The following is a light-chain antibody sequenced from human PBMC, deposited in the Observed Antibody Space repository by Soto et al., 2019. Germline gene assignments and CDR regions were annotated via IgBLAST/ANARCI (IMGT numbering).Light chain of an antibody. CDR3: CSHTDSRTHI. V-gene: IGLV2-14*01. CDR1: SSDVGGYNY. J-gene: IGLJ1*01. Sequence: QSVLTQPASVSGSPGQSITISCTGTSSDVGGYNYVSWYQQHPGKAPKLIIFEVSYRPSGISNRFSASKSGDTASLTISGLQADDEADYYCCSHTDSRTHIFGRGTKVTVL. CDR2: EVS.